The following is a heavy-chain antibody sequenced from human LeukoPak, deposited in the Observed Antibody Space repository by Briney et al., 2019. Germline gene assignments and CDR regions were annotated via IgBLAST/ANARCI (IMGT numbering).Heavy chain of an antibody. V-gene: IGHV4-34*01. Sequence: SETLSLTCAVYGGSFSGYYWCWIRQPPGKGLEWIGEINHSGSTNYNPSLKSRVTISVDTSKNQFSLKLSSVTAADTAVYYCARGGYAVDYWGQGTLVTVSS. CDR3: ARGGYAVDY. CDR1: GGSFSGYY. J-gene: IGHJ4*02. CDR2: INHSGST. D-gene: IGHD5-18*01.